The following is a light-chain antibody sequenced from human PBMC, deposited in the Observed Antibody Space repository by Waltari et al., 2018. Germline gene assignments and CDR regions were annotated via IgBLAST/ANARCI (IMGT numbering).Light chain of an antibody. CDR1: QSISSN. J-gene: IGKJ4*01. CDR3: QQRTSWPLT. CDR2: EAS. V-gene: IGKV3-11*01. Sequence: EIVLTQSPATLSLSPGERATLSCRASQSISSNLGWYQQKPGQAPRLLIHEASKRATGIPARFLGSGSGTDFTLTISSLEAEDFAVYYCQQRTSWPLTFGGWTRVEVK.